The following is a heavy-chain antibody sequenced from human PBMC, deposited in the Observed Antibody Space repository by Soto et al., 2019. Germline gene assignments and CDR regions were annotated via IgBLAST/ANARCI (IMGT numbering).Heavy chain of an antibody. J-gene: IGHJ6*03. CDR1: GGTFSSYT. V-gene: IGHV1-69*02. D-gene: IGHD3-3*01. CDR3: ARGDFWSGYYYYYYMDV. CDR2: IIPILGIA. Sequence: ASVKVSCKASGGTFSSYTISWVRQAPGQGLEWMGRIIPILGIANYAQKFQGRVTITADKSTSTAYMELSSLRSEDTAVYYCARGDFWSGYYYYYYMDVWGKGTTVTVSS.